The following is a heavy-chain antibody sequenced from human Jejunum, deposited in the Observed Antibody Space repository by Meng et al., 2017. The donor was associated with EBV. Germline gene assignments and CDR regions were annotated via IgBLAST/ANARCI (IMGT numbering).Heavy chain of an antibody. V-gene: IGHV3-20*04. CDR1: GLTFDDSY. Sequence: VQLVESGGGVVRPGGSLRLSCVASGLTFDDSYMGWFRQTPGKGLECVSGSADSVRGRFTISGDNSKNTLYLQMNSLRAEDTAVYYCAKAAYYHHGWGLLDSWGQGTLVTVSS. CDR3: AKAAYYHHGWGLLDS. D-gene: IGHD1-26*01. J-gene: IGHJ4*02.